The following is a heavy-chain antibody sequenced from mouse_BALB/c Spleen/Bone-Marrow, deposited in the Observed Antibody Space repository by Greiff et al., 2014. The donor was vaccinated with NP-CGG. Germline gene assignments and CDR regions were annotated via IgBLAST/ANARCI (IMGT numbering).Heavy chain of an antibody. CDR1: GYKFTDYE. J-gene: IGHJ4*01. Sequence: LQESGAELVRPGASVTLSCKASGYKFTDYEMHWVKQTPVHGLEWIGSIDPETGGTAYNQSFKGKATLTADRSSTTAYMELRSLTSEDSAVYYCTREGIYFGYDVPMDYWGQGTSVTVSS. CDR2: IDPETGGT. CDR3: TREGIYFGYDVPMDY. D-gene: IGHD2-2*01. V-gene: IGHV1-15*01.